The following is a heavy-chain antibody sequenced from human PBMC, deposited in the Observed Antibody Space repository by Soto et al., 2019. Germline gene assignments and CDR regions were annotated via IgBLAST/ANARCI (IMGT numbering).Heavy chain of an antibody. J-gene: IGHJ4*02. V-gene: IGHV4-61*01. Sequence: SETLSLTCTVSGGSVSSGSYYWSWIRQPPGKGLEWIGYIYYSGSTNYNPSLKSRVTISVDTSKNQFSLKLSSVTAADTAVYYCAREGGLSRTNYDSWSGYFYFDSWGQAKLVIVSS. D-gene: IGHD3-3*01. CDR3: AREGGLSRTNYDSWSGYFYFDS. CDR2: IYYSGST. CDR1: GGSVSSGSYY.